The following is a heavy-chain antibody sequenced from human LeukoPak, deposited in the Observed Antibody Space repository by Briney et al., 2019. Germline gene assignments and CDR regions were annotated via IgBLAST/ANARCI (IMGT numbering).Heavy chain of an antibody. V-gene: IGHV1-8*02. Sequence: ASVKVSCKASGYTFTSYGISWVRQAPGQGLEWMGWMSPNSGNTGYAQKFQGRVTMTRNTSISTAYMELSSLRSDDTAVYYCARADRVRRSRPFYWGQGTLVTVSS. D-gene: IGHD3-16*02. J-gene: IGHJ4*02. CDR2: MSPNSGNT. CDR3: ARADRVRRSRPFY. CDR1: GYTFTSYG.